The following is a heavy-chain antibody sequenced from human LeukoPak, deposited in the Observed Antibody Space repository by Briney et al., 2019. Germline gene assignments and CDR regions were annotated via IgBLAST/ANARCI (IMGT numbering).Heavy chain of an antibody. J-gene: IGHJ4*02. CDR3: ARVSSGWYLDY. CDR2: IWYDGSNK. CDR1: GFTFSSYG. Sequence: GGPLRLSCAASGFTFSSYGMHWVRQAPGKGLEWVAVIWYDGSNKYYADSVKGRFTISRDNSKNTLYLQMNSLRAEDTAVYYCARVSSGWYLDYWGQGTLVTVSS. D-gene: IGHD6-19*01. V-gene: IGHV3-33*01.